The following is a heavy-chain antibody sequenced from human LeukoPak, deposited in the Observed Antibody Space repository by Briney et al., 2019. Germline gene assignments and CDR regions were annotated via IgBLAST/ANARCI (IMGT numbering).Heavy chain of an antibody. J-gene: IGHJ4*02. CDR2: INHSGST. Sequence: SETLSLTCAVYGGSFSGYYWSWIRQPPGKGLEWIGEINHSGSTNYNPSLKSRVTISVDTSKNQFSLKLSSVTAADTAVYYCARGAYDFWSGYYKVTFDYWGQGTLVTVSS. D-gene: IGHD3-3*01. CDR3: ARGAYDFWSGYYKVTFDY. CDR1: GGSFSGYY. V-gene: IGHV4-34*01.